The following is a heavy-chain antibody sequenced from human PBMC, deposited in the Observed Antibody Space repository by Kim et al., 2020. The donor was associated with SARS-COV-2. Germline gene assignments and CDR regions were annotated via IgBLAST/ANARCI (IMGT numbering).Heavy chain of an antibody. CDR1: GFTFSSYA. J-gene: IGHJ6*02. D-gene: IGHD2-2*01. V-gene: IGHV3-23*01. CDR3: AKPPAPGSGMDV. Sequence: GGSLRLSCAASGFTFSSYAMSWVRQAPGKGLEWVSAISGTGGSTYYADSVKGRFTISRDNSKNTLYLQMNSLRAEDTAVYYCAKPPAPGSGMDVWGQGTTVTVSS. CDR2: ISGTGGST.